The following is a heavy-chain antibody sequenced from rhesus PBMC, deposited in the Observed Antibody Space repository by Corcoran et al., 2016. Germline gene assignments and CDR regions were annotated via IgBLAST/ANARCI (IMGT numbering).Heavy chain of an antibody. D-gene: IGHD6-31*01. Sequence: QVQLQESGPGLVKPSETLSLSCTVSGGSISGPYWNWIRQFPGKGLEWIGNIYGDGSSNDNNPSLQRRVTLSVDTSKNQVSLRLTSVTAADTAVYYCARQGYGSGSYGLDSWGQGVGVTVSP. CDR2: IYGDGSSN. CDR3: ARQGYGSGSYGLDS. V-gene: IGHV4S11*01. J-gene: IGHJ6*01. CDR1: GGSISGPY.